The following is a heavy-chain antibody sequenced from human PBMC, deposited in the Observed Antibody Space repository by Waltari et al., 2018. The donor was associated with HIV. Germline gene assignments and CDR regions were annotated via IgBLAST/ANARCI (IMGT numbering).Heavy chain of an antibody. CDR2: SCPTGDYR. J-gene: IGHJ4*01. CDR3: AATVTTRGTFDY. V-gene: IGHV3-21*01. D-gene: IGHD4-17*01. CDR1: GFTFSRYA. Sequence: EVQLVESGGGLVRPGGSLRLSCAVSGFTFSRYAMNWVRQIPGKGLQWFSCSCPTGDYRYHADSVQGRFIISRGNTKKSLYLQMKDLRDSDTAVYHCAATVTTRGTFDYWGNGTLVSV.